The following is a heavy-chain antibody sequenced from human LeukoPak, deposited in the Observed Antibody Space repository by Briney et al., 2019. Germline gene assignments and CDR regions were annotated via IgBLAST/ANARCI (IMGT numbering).Heavy chain of an antibody. D-gene: IGHD6-19*01. J-gene: IGHJ4*02. V-gene: IGHV3-23*01. CDR3: RQWLVRTSKDY. CDR1: GFTFSSYA. CDR2: ISGSGGST. Sequence: GGSLRLSCAASGFTFSSYAMSWVRQAPGKGLEWVSAISGSGGSTYYADSVKGRFTISRDNSKNTLYLQMNSLRAEDTAVYYCRQWLVRTSKDYWGQGTLVTVSS.